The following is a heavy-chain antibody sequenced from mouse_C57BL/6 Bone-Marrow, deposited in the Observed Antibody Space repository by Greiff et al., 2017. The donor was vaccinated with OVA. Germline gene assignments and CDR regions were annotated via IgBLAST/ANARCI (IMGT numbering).Heavy chain of an antibody. V-gene: IGHV7-1*01. CDR3: ARDAPPDY. CDR1: GFTFSDFY. Sequence: EVNVVESGGGLVQSGRSLRLSCATSGFTFSDFYMEWVRQAPGKGLEWIAASRNKANDYTTEYSASVKGRFIVSRDTSQSILYLQMNALRAEDTAIYYCARDAPPDYWGQGTTLTVSS. CDR2: SRNKANDYTT. J-gene: IGHJ2*01.